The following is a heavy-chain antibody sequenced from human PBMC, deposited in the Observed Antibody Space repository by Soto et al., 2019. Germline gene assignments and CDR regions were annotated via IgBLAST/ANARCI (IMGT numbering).Heavy chain of an antibody. CDR3: ARSWAQTYYDILTGYSSSPGLDY. J-gene: IGHJ4*02. V-gene: IGHV3-48*02. D-gene: IGHD3-9*01. Sequence: QPGGSLRLSCVVSGFTFSGYSMNWVRQTPGKGLEWLSYISSAGTTISYADSVKGRFTISRDNAKNSLYLQMNSLRDEDTAVYYCARSWAQTYYDILTGYSSSPGLDYWGQGTLVTVSS. CDR1: GFTFSGYS. CDR2: ISSAGTTI.